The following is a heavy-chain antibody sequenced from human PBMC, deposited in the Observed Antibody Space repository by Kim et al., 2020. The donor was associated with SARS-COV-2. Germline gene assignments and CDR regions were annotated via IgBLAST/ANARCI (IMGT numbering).Heavy chain of an antibody. J-gene: IGHJ3*02. CDR3: ARDYTTRDSSAWYDAFDI. V-gene: IGHV3-11*06. D-gene: IGHD6-13*01. Sequence: VKGRFTISRDNAKNSMYLQMKSLRAEDTAVYFCARDYTTRDSSAWYDAFDIWGQGTMVTVSS.